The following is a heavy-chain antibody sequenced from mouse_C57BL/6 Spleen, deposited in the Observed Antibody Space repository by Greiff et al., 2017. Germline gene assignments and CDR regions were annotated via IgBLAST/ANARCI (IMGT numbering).Heavy chain of an antibody. D-gene: IGHD3-1*01. CDR2: IYPGSGSP. V-gene: IGHV1-55*01. CDR1: GYTFTSYW. Sequence: QVQLQQSGAELVKPGASVKMSCKASGYTFTSYWITWVKQRPGQGLEWIGDIYPGSGSPNYNEKFKSKATQTVDTSSITAYMQLSSLTSEDSAVYYCARSGGSYFDYWGQGTTLTVSS. CDR3: ARSGGSYFDY. J-gene: IGHJ2*01.